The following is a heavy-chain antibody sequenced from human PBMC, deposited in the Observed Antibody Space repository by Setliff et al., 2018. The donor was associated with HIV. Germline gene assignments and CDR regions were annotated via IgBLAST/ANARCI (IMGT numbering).Heavy chain of an antibody. J-gene: IGHJ4*02. CDR1: GYTFLNYG. D-gene: IGHD3-10*01. Sequence: ASVKVSCKASGYTFLNYGINWVRQAPGQGLEWMGWISVYNGNTNYARKLQGRVTMTRDTSISTAYMELSRLRSDDTAVYYCARDVFAYYYGSGSYIDYWGQGTLVTVSS. CDR2: ISVYNGNT. CDR3: ARDVFAYYYGSGSYIDY. V-gene: IGHV1-18*01.